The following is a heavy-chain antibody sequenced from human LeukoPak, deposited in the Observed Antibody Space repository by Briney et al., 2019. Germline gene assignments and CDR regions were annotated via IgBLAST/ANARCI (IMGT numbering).Heavy chain of an antibody. CDR3: ASRVNSARSFDY. Sequence: GGSLRLSCAASGFTFSSYWMHWVRHAPGKGLVWVSRINSGGTTTTYADSVKGRFTISRDNAENTLYLQMNSLRAEDTAVYFCASRVNSARSFDYWGQGSLVTVSS. D-gene: IGHD2/OR15-2a*01. J-gene: IGHJ4*02. V-gene: IGHV3-74*01. CDR1: GFTFSSYW. CDR2: INSGGTTT.